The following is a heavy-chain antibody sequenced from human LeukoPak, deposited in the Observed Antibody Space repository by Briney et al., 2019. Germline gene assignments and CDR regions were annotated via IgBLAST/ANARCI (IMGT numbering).Heavy chain of an antibody. CDR2: IKTKTGDGTT. CDR3: ATEWFFSGSGTTVRLDD. J-gene: IGHJ4*02. V-gene: IGHV3-15*01. CDR1: GVTFNNAW. Sequence: GGALRLSCAASGVTFNNAWVSWVRQAAGKGLEWVGRIKTKTGDGTTDYAGPVKGRFTISRDESRNTVYLQMNSLKTEDTAVYYCATEWFFSGSGTTVRLDDWGQGTLVTVSS. D-gene: IGHD3-10*01.